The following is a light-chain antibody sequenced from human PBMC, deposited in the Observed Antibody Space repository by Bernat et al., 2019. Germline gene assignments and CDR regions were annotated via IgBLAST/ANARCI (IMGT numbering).Light chain of an antibody. Sequence: DIQLTQSPPFLSASVGDRVTITCRASQVIGTYIAWYQQKPGKAPNLLFYGASTLQTGVPSRFSGSGSGTEFTLTISSLRPEDFATYHCQQLNSYPITFGQGTRLEIK. CDR3: QQLNSYPIT. CDR1: QVIGTY. CDR2: GAS. J-gene: IGKJ5*01. V-gene: IGKV1-9*01.